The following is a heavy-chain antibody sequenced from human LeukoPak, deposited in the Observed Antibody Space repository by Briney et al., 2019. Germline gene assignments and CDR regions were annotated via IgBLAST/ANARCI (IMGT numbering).Heavy chain of an antibody. V-gene: IGHV3-23*01. CDR2: ISGSGGST. CDR3: ARRSGIAVAGAFDY. Sequence: GGSLRLSCAASGFTFSSYAISWVRQAPGKGLEWVSAISGSGGSTYYADSVKGRFTISRDNSKNTLYLQMNSLRAEDTAVYYCARRSGIAVAGAFDYWGQGTLVTVSS. D-gene: IGHD6-19*01. CDR1: GFTFSSYA. J-gene: IGHJ4*02.